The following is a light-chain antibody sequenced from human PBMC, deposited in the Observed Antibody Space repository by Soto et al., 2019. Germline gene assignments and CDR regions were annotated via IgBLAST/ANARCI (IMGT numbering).Light chain of an antibody. V-gene: IGKV3-15*01. CDR3: QQYNSWPQT. Sequence: EIVMTQSPATLSVSPGARATLSCRASQSVSSNLAWYQQKPGQAPRLLFNGASTRATGIPARFSGSGSGTEFTLTISSLQSEDFAVYYCQQYNSWPQTFGQGTKLDIK. CDR2: GAS. J-gene: IGKJ2*01. CDR1: QSVSSN.